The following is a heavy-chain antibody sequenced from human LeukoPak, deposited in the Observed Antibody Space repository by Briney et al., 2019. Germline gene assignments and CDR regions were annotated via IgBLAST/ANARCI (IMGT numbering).Heavy chain of an antibody. CDR2: INPNSGGT. V-gene: IGHV1-2*02. CDR1: GYTFTGYY. CDR3: ARVQSSGWYAHLGY. D-gene: IGHD6-19*01. J-gene: IGHJ4*02. Sequence: GASVKVSCKASGYTFTGYYMHWVRQAPGQGLEWMGWINPNSGGTNYAQKFQGRVTMTRDTSISTAYMELSRLRSDDTAVYYCARVQSSGWYAHLGYWDQGTLVTVSS.